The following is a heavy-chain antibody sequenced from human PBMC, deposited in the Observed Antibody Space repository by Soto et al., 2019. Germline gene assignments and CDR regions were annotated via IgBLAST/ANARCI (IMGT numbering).Heavy chain of an antibody. CDR2: IWYDGSSQ. CDR1: GFNVKTYG. V-gene: IGHV3-33*01. D-gene: IGHD3-9*01. J-gene: IGHJ4*02. CDR3: ARDKFPRTSPGYYLDY. Sequence: QVQLVESGGGVVQPGKSRTLSCEASGFNVKTYGMHWVRQAPGKGLEWVAVIWYDGSSQSYVDSVKGRFTISRDNSKNTVSLQMNSLRAEDTAVYYCARDKFPRTSPGYYLDYWGQGTLVTVSP.